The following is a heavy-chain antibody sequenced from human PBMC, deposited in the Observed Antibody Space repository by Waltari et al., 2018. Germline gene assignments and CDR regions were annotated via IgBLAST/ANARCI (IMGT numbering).Heavy chain of an antibody. J-gene: IGHJ6*03. CDR1: GFSLSTSGVG. CDR2: IYWNDDK. CDR3: AKDRRDPHYYYYMDV. Sequence: QITLKESGPTLVKPTQTLTLTCTFSGFSLSTSGVGVGWIRQPPGKALEWLALIYWNDDKRYSPSLKSRLTITKDTSKNQVVLTMTNMDPVDTATYYCAKDRRDPHYYYYMDVWGKGTTVTVSS. V-gene: IGHV2-5*01.